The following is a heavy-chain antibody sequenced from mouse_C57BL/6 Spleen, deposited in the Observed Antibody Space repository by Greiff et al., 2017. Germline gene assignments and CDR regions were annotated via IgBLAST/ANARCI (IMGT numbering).Heavy chain of an antibody. J-gene: IGHJ4*01. CDR2: ISDGGSYT. Sequence: EVQVVESGGGLVKPGGSLKLSCAASGFTFSSYAMSWVRQTPEKRLEWVATISDGGSYTYYPDNVKGRFTISRDNAKNNLYLQMSHLKSEDTAMYYCAGNDGSSSMDYWGQGTSVTVSS. CDR1: GFTFSSYA. CDR3: AGNDGSSSMDY. V-gene: IGHV5-4*01. D-gene: IGHD1-1*01.